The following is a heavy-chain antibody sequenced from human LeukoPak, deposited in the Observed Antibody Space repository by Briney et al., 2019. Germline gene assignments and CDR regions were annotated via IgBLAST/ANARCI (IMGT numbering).Heavy chain of an antibody. J-gene: IGHJ4*02. D-gene: IGHD2-8*02. CDR2: SNPNNGGT. CDR1: GYTFTGYY. Sequence: ASVKVSCKASGYTFTGYYIHWVRQAPGQGLEWMGWSNPNNGGTNYAQKFQGRVTMTLDTSISTAYMELSRLRSDDTAIYYCARVDGGEWYYFDHWGQGTLVTVSS. CDR3: ARVDGGEWYYFDH. V-gene: IGHV1-2*02.